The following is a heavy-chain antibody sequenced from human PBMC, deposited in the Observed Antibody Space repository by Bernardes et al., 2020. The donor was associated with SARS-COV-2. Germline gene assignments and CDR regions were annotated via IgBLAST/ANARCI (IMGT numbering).Heavy chain of an antibody. CDR2: ISRSGST. Sequence: SEPLSLTCTVSGASIRSEDYYWSWIRQPAGKGLQWIGRISRSGSTKYNPSLKSRVSISVDTSKNQFALKLTSVTAADTAVYFCARDLQSWFDPWGQGTLITVSS. V-gene: IGHV4-61*02. CDR1: GASIRSEDYY. CDR3: ARDLQSWFDP. J-gene: IGHJ5*02.